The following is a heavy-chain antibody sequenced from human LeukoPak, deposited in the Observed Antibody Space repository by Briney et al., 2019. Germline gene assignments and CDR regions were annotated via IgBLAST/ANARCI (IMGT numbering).Heavy chain of an antibody. J-gene: IGHJ4*02. CDR3: ARVGYSAQVDY. V-gene: IGHV3-74*01. D-gene: IGHD4-23*01. CDR1: GLTFSNYW. Sequence: GGSLRLSCAASGLTFSNYWMHWARQAPGKGLVWVSRINSDGSSTSYADSVKGRFTISRDNAKNTLYLQMNSLNAEDTAVYYCARVGYSAQVDYWGQGTLVTVSS. CDR2: INSDGSST.